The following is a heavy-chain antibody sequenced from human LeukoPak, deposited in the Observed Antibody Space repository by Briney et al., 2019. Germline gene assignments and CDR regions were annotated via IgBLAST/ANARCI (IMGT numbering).Heavy chain of an antibody. J-gene: IGHJ6*03. D-gene: IGHD3-3*01. CDR3: AKDALPRLRFLEWSDYYMDV. V-gene: IGHV3-23*01. CDR1: GFTFSSCA. CDR2: ISGSGGST. Sequence: PGGSLRLSCVGSGFTFSSCAMSWVRQASGKGLEWVSVISGSGGSTYYADSVKGRFTISRDNSKNTLYLQMNSLRAGDTAVYYCAKDALPRLRFLEWSDYYMDVCGRGTTVTVSS.